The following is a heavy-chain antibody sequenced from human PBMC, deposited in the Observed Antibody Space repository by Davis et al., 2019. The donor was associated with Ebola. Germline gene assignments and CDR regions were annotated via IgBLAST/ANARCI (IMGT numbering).Heavy chain of an antibody. CDR3: ARDRFQKDFWSGYRPVYYYYMDV. CDR2: IYYSGST. Sequence: PSETLSLTCAVYGGSFSSYYWSWIRQPPGKGLEWIGYIYYSGSTNYNPSLKSRVTISVDTSKNQFSLKLSSVTAADTAVYYCARDRFQKDFWSGYRPVYYYYMDVWGKGTTVTVSS. V-gene: IGHV4-59*01. CDR1: GGSFSSYY. D-gene: IGHD3-3*01. J-gene: IGHJ6*03.